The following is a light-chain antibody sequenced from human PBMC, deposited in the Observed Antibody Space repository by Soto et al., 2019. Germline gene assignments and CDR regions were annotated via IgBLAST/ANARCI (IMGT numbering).Light chain of an antibody. J-gene: IGKJ1*01. V-gene: IGKV1-39*01. Sequence: DIQMTQSPSSLSASVGDRVTITCRASQSISSYLNWYQQKPGKAPKLLIYAASSLQSGVPSRFRGRGSGTDFTLTISSLPPEGFATYDCQQSYCTPWTFGQGTQVEIK. CDR2: AAS. CDR1: QSISSY. CDR3: QQSYCTPWT.